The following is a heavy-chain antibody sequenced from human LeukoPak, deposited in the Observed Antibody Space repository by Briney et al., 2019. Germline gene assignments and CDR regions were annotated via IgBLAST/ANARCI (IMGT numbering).Heavy chain of an antibody. Sequence: SQTLSLTSAISRDSVSSNSAIWNWIRQSPSRGLEWLGRTYYRSKWYNDYAVSAKSRITINPDTSKNQFSLQLNSVAPEDTATYYCVRGGAIRVTGTTPFDYWGQGTLVTVSS. CDR1: RDSVSSNSAI. D-gene: IGHD1-20*01. V-gene: IGHV6-1*01. J-gene: IGHJ4*02. CDR3: VRGGAIRVTGTTPFDY. CDR2: TYYRSKWYN.